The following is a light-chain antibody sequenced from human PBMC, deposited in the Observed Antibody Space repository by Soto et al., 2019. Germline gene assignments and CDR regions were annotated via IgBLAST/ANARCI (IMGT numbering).Light chain of an antibody. V-gene: IGKV1-39*01. CDR1: QTISSY. J-gene: IGKJ4*01. Sequence: DIQMTQSPPSLSASVGDRVTITCRASQTISSYLNWYQQTPGKAPKLLISVASNLQSGVSSRFIGSGSETDCTLTITILQPEDAATYDCQQSYSTLTFGGGIKVEIK. CDR2: VAS. CDR3: QQSYSTLT.